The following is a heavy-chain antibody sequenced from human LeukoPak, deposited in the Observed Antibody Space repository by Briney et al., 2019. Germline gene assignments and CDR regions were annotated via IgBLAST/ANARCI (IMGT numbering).Heavy chain of an antibody. CDR1: GFTFSSYG. Sequence: GGSLRLSCAASGFTFSSYGMHWVRQAPGKGLEWVAVIWYDGSNKYYADSVKGRFTISRDNAKNSLYLQMNSLRAEDTAVYYCARGYSSGWYAAHWGQGTLVTVSS. D-gene: IGHD6-19*01. V-gene: IGHV3-33*01. CDR3: ARGYSSGWYAAH. CDR2: IWYDGSNK. J-gene: IGHJ4*02.